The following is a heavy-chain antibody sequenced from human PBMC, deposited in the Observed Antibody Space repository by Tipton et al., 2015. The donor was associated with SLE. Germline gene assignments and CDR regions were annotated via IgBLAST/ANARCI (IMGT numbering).Heavy chain of an antibody. V-gene: IGHV1-3*01. D-gene: IGHD1-26*01. CDR1: GYTFTSYA. CDR2: INAGNGNT. CDR3: ASGMTDYYYYMDV. J-gene: IGHJ6*03. Sequence: QLVQSGAEVKKPGASVKVSRKASGYTFTSYAMHWVRQDPGQRLEWMGWINAGNGNTKYSQKFQGRVTITRDTSASTAYMELSSLRSEDTAVYYCASGMTDYYYYMDVWGKGTTVTVSS.